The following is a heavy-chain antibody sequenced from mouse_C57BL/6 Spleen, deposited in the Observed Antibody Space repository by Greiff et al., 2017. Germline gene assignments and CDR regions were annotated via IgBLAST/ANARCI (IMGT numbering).Heavy chain of an antibody. Sequence: VKLQQSGPGLVQPSQSLSITCTVSGFSLTSYGVHWVRQSPGKGLEWLGVIWSGGSTDYNAAFISRLSISKDNSKSQVFFKMNSLQADDTAIYYCASQDSSGYIYFDYWGQGTTLTVSS. D-gene: IGHD3-2*02. CDR1: GFSLTSYG. V-gene: IGHV2-2*01. CDR3: ASQDSSGYIYFDY. CDR2: IWSGGST. J-gene: IGHJ2*01.